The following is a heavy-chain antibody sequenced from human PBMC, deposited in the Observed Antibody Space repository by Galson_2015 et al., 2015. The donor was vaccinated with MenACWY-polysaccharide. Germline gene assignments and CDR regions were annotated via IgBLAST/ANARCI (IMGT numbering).Heavy chain of an antibody. J-gene: IGHJ1*01. CDR3: ARITGGEYFQY. CDR1: GYSFTSYW. V-gene: IGHV5-51*03. Sequence: QSGAEVKKPGESLKISCKGLGYSFTSYWIGWVRQMPGKGLEWMGIIYPGGSDARFSSSFQGQVTMSVDKSISTAYLQWNSLKASDTAIYYCARITGGEYFQYWGQGALVTV. D-gene: IGHD3-10*01. CDR2: IYPGGSDA.